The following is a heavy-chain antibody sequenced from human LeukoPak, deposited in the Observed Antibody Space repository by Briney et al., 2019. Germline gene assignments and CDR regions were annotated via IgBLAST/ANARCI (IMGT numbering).Heavy chain of an antibody. D-gene: IGHD3-10*01. J-gene: IGHJ6*03. CDR1: DFTVSSNY. Sequence: GGSLRLSCAASDFTVSSNYMSWVRQAPGKGLEWVSVIHKNAITSYADTVKGRFTISRDNSKNTLYLQMNNLRVDDTAVYYCARSLRVRGVPDYMDVWGKGTTVTVYS. CDR3: ARSLRVRGVPDYMDV. CDR2: IHKNAIT. V-gene: IGHV3-53*01.